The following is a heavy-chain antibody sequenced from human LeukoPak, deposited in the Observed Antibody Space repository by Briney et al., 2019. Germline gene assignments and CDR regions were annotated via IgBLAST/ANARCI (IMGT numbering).Heavy chain of an antibody. J-gene: IGHJ4*02. CDR3: VSAYCGGDCYHSLLTD. CDR2: IYHSGSS. V-gene: IGHV4-30-2*01. D-gene: IGHD2-21*02. CDR1: GVSVGSGGYS. Sequence: SETLSLTCAVSGVSVGSGGYSWNWVRQPPGKGLEWIGYIYHSGSSFYNPSLKSRLTIPMDRSKNLFSLKLSSVTAADTAVYCCVSAYCGGDCYHSLLTDWGQGALVTVSS.